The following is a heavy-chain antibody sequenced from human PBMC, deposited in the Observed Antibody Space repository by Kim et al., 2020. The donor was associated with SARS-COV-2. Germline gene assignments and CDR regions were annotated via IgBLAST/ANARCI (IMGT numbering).Heavy chain of an antibody. D-gene: IGHD1-1*01. J-gene: IGHJ5*02. CDR3: VRGRLERLSFAYNWFDP. V-gene: IGHV3-64D*06. Sequence: VKGSFTISRDNSKNTLYLQRSSLRAEDTAVYYCVRGRLERLSFAYNWFDPWGQGTLVTVSS.